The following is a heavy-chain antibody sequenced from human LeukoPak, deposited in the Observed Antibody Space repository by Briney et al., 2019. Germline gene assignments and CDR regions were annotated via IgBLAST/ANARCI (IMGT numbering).Heavy chain of an antibody. CDR3: AGTYCSSTSCSYDY. V-gene: IGHV1-8*03. CDR2: MNPNSGNT. CDR1: GYTFTSYD. D-gene: IGHD2-2*01. Sequence: ASVKVSCKASGYTFTSYDINWVRQATGQGLEWMGWMNPNSGNTGYAQKFQGRVTITRNTSISTAYMELSSLRSEDTAVYYCAGTYCSSTSCSYDYWGQGTLVTVSS. J-gene: IGHJ4*02.